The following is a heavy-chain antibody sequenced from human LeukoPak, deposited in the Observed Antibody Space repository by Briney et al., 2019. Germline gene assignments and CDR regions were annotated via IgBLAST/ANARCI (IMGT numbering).Heavy chain of an antibody. CDR1: GFTFDDYG. J-gene: IGHJ4*02. D-gene: IGHD2-2*01. Sequence: PGGSLRLSCAASGFTFDDYGMSWVRQAPGKGLEWVANINQDGSEEYYVDSVKGRFTISRDNAKNSVYLQMNSLRVEDTGIYYCARNARGPGDYWGQGTVVTVSS. CDR2: INQDGSEE. CDR3: ARNARGPGDY. V-gene: IGHV3-7*01.